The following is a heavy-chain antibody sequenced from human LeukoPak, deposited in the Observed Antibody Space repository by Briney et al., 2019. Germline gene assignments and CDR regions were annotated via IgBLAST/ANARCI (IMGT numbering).Heavy chain of an antibody. J-gene: IGHJ4*02. D-gene: IGHD4-11*01. CDR1: GFTFSSYW. Sequence: QTGGSLRLSCAASGFTFSSYWMSWVRQAPGKGLEWVSSISAGGGTTRYADSVKGRFTISRDNSKNTLYLQMNSLRAEDTAVYYCAKEGSGSTVTTSADYWGQGTLVTVSS. CDR3: AKEGSGSTVTTSADY. CDR2: ISAGGGTT. V-gene: IGHV3-23*01.